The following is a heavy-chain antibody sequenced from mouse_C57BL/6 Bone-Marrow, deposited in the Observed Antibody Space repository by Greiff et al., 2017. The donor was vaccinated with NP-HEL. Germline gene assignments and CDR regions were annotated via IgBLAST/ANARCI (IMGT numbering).Heavy chain of an antibody. J-gene: IGHJ3*01. Sequence: EVMLVESGGDLVKPGGSLKLSCAASGFTFSSYGMSWVRQTPDKRLEWVATISSGGSYTYYPDSVKGRFTISRDNAKNTLYLQMSSLKSEDTAMYYCASPYDYDVAWFADWGQGTLVTVSA. V-gene: IGHV5-6*01. D-gene: IGHD2-4*01. CDR3: ASPYDYDVAWFAD. CDR2: ISSGGSYT. CDR1: GFTFSSYG.